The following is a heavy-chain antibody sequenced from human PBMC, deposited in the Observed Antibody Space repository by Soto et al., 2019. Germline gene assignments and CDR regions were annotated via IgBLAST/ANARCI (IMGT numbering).Heavy chain of an antibody. Sequence: SETMSLTCAVSGYSISSGNYWAWLRQPPGRGLEWIGSLNHIGSTHYNSSLKSRVTISVGTSKNHFSLELSSVTAADTAMYYCRGSTSCYDDPCVDVWGQGSMVTVSS. V-gene: IGHV4-38-2*01. D-gene: IGHD2-2*01. CDR2: LNHIGST. J-gene: IGHJ6*02. CDR3: RGSTSCYDDPCVDV. CDR1: GYSISSGNY.